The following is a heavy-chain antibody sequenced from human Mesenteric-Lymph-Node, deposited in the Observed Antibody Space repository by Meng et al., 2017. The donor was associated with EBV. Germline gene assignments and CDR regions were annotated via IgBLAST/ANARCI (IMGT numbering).Heavy chain of an antibody. CDR3: SIWDTGALQNY. V-gene: IGHV4-34*01. J-gene: IGHJ4*02. D-gene: IGHD5-18*01. CDR1: GASFSGHY. CDR2: IDPTGNT. Sequence: QVNHQEWGGGLLNPSGTLSLPCAAYGASFSGHYGGWMRQPPGKGLEWIGEIDPTGNTKYIPSLKSRVTISLDTSRNQLSLKLTSVTAADTAVYYCSIWDTGALQNYWGPGTLVTVSS.